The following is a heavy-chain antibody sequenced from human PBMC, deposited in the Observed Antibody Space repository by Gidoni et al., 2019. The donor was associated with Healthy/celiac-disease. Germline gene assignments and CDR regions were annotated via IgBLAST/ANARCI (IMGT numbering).Heavy chain of an antibody. Sequence: QVQLVESGGGVVQPGMSLRLSCAASGFTFSSYGMHWVRQAPATGLEWVAVIWYDGSNNYDAVSVKGRFTISRDNSKNTLYLQMNSLRAEDTAVYYCARGRLTGTREYYYYMDVWGKGTTVTVSS. D-gene: IGHD1-7*01. CDR1: GFTFSSYG. CDR3: ARGRLTGTREYYYYMDV. CDR2: IWYDGSNN. V-gene: IGHV3-33*01. J-gene: IGHJ6*03.